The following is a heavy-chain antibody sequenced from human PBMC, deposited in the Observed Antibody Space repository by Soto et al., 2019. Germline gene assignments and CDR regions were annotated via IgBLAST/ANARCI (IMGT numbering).Heavy chain of an antibody. CDR1: GDPIRSGNHY. CDR3: ARVHILTVYACLDV. J-gene: IGHJ6*02. D-gene: IGHD3-9*01. Sequence: PSETLPLTCTVSGDPIRSGNHYWSWIRQPPGKDLEWIGYIYYSGSTYYSPSLKSRVTISVDTSKNQFSLKLNSVTAADTAVYFCARVHILTVYACLDVWGQGTTVTVSS. CDR2: IYYSGST. V-gene: IGHV4-30-4*01.